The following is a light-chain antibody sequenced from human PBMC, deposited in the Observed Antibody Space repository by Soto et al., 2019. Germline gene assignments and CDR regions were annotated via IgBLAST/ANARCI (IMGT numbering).Light chain of an antibody. CDR2: ESD. Sequence: QSVLTQPPSVSVAPGQMVTISCSGSSSNIGNNYVSWYQQLPGTAPKLLIYESDKRPSGIPDRFSGSKSGTSATLGIAGLQTGDEADYYCGTWDTSLSVVFGGGTKVTVL. V-gene: IGLV1-51*02. CDR1: SSNIGNNY. J-gene: IGLJ2*01. CDR3: GTWDTSLSVV.